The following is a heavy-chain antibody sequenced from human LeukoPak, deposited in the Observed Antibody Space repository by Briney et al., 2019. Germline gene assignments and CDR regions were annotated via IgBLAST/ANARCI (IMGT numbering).Heavy chain of an antibody. Sequence: GALRLSCAASGFTFSSSSISWVRQAPGKGLEWVSAITDAVGSTHYADSVKGRFTISSDNSKNTVYLQMNSLRREDMAVYYCAKEIFSGLLYIDYWGQGTLVTVSS. V-gene: IGHV3-23*01. CDR1: GFTFSSSS. CDR2: ITDAVGST. CDR3: AKEIFSGLLYIDY. J-gene: IGHJ4*02. D-gene: IGHD5-12*01.